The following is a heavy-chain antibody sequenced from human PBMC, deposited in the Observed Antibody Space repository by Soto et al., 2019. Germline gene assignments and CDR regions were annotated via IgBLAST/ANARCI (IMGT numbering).Heavy chain of an antibody. CDR1: GGSISSGDYY. J-gene: IGHJ6*02. CDR3: AGDPITGTTPSGMDV. D-gene: IGHD1-7*01. CDR2: IYYRGST. Sequence: SETLSLTCTVSGGSISSGDYYWSWIRQPPGKGLEWIGYIYYRGSTYYNPSLKSRVTISVDTSKNQFSLKLSSVTAADTAVYYCAGDPITGTTPSGMDVWGQGTTVTVSS. V-gene: IGHV4-30-4*01.